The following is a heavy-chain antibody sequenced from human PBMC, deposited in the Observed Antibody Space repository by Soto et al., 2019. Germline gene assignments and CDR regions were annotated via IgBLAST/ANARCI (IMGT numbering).Heavy chain of an antibody. CDR2: ISGSGGST. CDR1: GFTFSSYA. D-gene: IGHD6-13*01. CDR3: AKDVRSSRSR. J-gene: IGHJ4*02. Sequence: PGWSLRLSCAASGFTFSSYAMSWVRQAPGKGLEWVSSISGSGGSTYYADSVKGRFTISRDNSKNTLYLQMNSLRAEDTAAYLCAKDVRSSRSRWGQGTLVTVSS. V-gene: IGHV3-23*01.